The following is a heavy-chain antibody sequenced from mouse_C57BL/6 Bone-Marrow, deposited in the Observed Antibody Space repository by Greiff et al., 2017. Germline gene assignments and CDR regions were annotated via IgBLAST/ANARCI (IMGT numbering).Heavy chain of an antibody. CDR1: GYTFTSYW. V-gene: IGHV1-64*01. Sequence: QVQLQQPGAELVKPGASVKLSCKASGYTFTSYWMHWVKQRPGQGLEWIGMIPPNSGSTNYNETFKSKATLPVDKSSSTAYMQLSSLTSEDSAVYYCASTKAAWCADWGKGTLVTVAA. D-gene: IGHD1-3*01. J-gene: IGHJ3*01. CDR2: IPPNSGST. CDR3: ASTKAAWCAD.